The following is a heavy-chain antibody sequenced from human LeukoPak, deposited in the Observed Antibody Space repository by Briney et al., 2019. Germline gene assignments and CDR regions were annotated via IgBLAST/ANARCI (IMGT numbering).Heavy chain of an antibody. J-gene: IGHJ4*02. CDR1: GGSFSGYY. CDR2: INHSGST. Sequence: SETLSLTCAVYGGSFSGYYWSWIRQPPGRGLEWIGEINHSGSTNYNPSLKSRVTISVDTSKNQFSLKLSSVTAADTAVYYCARGALYYDFWSGYYPHPYYFDYWGQGTLVTVSS. V-gene: IGHV4-34*01. D-gene: IGHD3-3*01. CDR3: ARGALYYDFWSGYYPHPYYFDY.